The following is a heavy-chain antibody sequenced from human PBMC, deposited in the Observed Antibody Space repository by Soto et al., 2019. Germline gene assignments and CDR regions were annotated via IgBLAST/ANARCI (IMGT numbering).Heavy chain of an antibody. CDR3: ARERFTSGYHYYYYGMDL. CDR1: GYTFTGYY. CDR2: INPNSGGT. Sequence: ASVTVSCKASGYTFTGYYMHWVRQAPGQGLEWMGWINPNSGGTNYAQKFQGWVTMTRDTSISTAYMELSRLRSDDTAVYYCARERFTSGYHYYYYGMDLWGQGTTVTVSS. D-gene: IGHD3-22*01. J-gene: IGHJ6*02. V-gene: IGHV1-2*04.